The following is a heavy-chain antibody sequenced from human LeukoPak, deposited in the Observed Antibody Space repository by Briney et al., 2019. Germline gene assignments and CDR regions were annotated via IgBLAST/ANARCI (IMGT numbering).Heavy chain of an antibody. CDR2: TRYDGSNK. V-gene: IGHV3-30*02. CDR3: AKGNRDELDSSGYYRNYYYYYMDV. Sequence: PGGSLRLSCAASGFTFSSYAMSWVRQAPGKGLEWVAFTRYDGSNKYYADSVKGRFTISRDNSKNTLYLQMNSLRAEDTAVYYCAKGNRDELDSSGYYRNYYYYYMDVWGKGTTVTISS. D-gene: IGHD3-22*01. CDR1: GFTFSSYA. J-gene: IGHJ6*03.